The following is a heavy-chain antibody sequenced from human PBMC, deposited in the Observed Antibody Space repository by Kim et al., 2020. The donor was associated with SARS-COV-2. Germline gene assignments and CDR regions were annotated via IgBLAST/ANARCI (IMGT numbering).Heavy chain of an antibody. CDR3: LRQVAGSNFDV. CDR1: GFTFTSHD. D-gene: IGHD3-10*01. CDR2: VSGSGNRE. J-gene: IGHJ3*01. V-gene: IGHV3-23*01. Sequence: GGSLRLSCGASGFTFTSHDLQWVRQAPGKGPEWISGVSGSGNREFYAESVKGRFTISRDNSKNTVYLQLNILRAEDMAIYYCLRQVAGSNFDVWGQGTMV.